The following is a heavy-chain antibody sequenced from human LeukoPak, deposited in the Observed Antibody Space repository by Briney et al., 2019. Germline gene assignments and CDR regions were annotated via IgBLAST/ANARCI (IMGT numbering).Heavy chain of an antibody. CDR2: FDPEVGKT. V-gene: IGHV1-24*01. CDR1: GYTVTELS. CDR3: AMSSGSYYADFDY. D-gene: IGHD3-10*01. Sequence: ASVKVSCKVSGYTVTELSIHWVRQAPGKGLERVGGFDPEVGKTIYAQKFQGRISLPEDTTTDTAYMQLSSLRSEDTAVYYCAMSSGSYYADFDYWGQGTLVTVSS. J-gene: IGHJ4*02.